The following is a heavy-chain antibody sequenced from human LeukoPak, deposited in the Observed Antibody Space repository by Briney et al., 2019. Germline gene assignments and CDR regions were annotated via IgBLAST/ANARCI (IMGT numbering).Heavy chain of an antibody. CDR2: ISGSGGST. CDR3: ARARWRITMIGPHDAFDI. J-gene: IGHJ3*02. D-gene: IGHD3-22*01. CDR1: GFTFSSYA. V-gene: IGHV3-23*01. Sequence: PGGSLRLSCAASGFTFSSYAMSWVRQAPGKGLEWVSAISGSGGSTYYADSVKGRFTISRDNSKNTLYLQMNSLRAEDTAVYYCARARWRITMIGPHDAFDIWGQGTMVTVSS.